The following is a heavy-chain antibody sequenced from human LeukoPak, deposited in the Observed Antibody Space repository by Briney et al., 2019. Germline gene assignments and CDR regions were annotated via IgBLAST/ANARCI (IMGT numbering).Heavy chain of an antibody. CDR2: INHSGST. CDR1: GGSFSGYY. V-gene: IGHV4-34*01. D-gene: IGHD3-16*01. CDR3: ARRPWGVYFDY. Sequence: PSETLSLTCAVYGGSFSGYYWSWIRQPPGKGLERIGEINHSGSTNYNPSLKSRVTISVDTSKNQFSLKLSSVTAADTAVYYCARRPWGVYFDYWGQGTLVTVSS. J-gene: IGHJ4*02.